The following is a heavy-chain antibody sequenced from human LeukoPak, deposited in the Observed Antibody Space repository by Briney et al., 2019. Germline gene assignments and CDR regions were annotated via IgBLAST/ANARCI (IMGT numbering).Heavy chain of an antibody. CDR3: ARDNYALFDI. CDR1: GFTFSTYW. J-gene: IGHJ3*02. Sequence: GGSLRLSCTVSGFTFSTYWMSWVRQAPGRGLEWVASIKQDGSKEFYVDSVKGRFTISKDNAKNSLYLQMNSLRAEDTAVYYCARDNYALFDIWGQGTTVTVSS. CDR2: IKQDGSKE. D-gene: IGHD2-2*01. V-gene: IGHV3-7*01.